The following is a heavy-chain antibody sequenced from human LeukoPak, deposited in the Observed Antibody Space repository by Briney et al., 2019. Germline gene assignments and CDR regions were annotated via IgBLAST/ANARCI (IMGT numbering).Heavy chain of an antibody. D-gene: IGHD4-17*01. Sequence: ASVTVSCKASGYTFTVYYMHWVRQAPGQGREWVGWINPNSGGTNYAQKFQGRVTMTRDTSISTAYMELSRLRSDDTAVYYCARARGYGDYYYYYGMDVWGQGTAVTVSS. J-gene: IGHJ6*02. CDR1: GYTFTVYY. CDR2: INPNSGGT. V-gene: IGHV1-2*02. CDR3: ARARGYGDYYYYYGMDV.